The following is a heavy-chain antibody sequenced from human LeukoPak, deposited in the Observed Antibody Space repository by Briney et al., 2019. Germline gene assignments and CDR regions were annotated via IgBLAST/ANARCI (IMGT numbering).Heavy chain of an antibody. CDR3: AKAVDWGSYYYCDY. CDR2: ISGSGGST. J-gene: IGHJ4*02. CDR1: GFTFSSYA. V-gene: IGHV3-23*01. D-gene: IGHD1-26*01. Sequence: GGSLRLSCAASGFTFSSYAMSWVRQAPGKGLEWVSAISGSGGSTYYADSVKGRFTISRDNSKNTLYLQMNSLRAEDTAVYYCAKAVDWGSYYYCDYWGQGTLVTVSS.